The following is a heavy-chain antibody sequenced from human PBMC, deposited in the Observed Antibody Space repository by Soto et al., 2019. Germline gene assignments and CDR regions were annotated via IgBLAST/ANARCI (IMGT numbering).Heavy chain of an antibody. CDR2: ITRDGGST. J-gene: IGHJ4*02. CDR1: GFTFSNYP. V-gene: IGHV3-64D*08. Sequence: GGSLRLSCSTSGFTFSNYPMHWVRQAPGKGLEYFSAITRDGGSTYYTDSVKGRFTISRDNSKNTLYLQMSSLRTEDTALYYCVPRINIYGYSDYWGQGTLVTVSS. D-gene: IGHD5-18*01. CDR3: VPRINIYGYSDY.